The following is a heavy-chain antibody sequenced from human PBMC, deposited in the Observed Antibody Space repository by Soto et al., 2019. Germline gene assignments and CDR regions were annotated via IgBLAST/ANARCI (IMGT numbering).Heavy chain of an antibody. Sequence: GGSLRLSCAASGFTFSSYGMHWVRQAPGKGLEWVAVISYDGRVKYYVDSVKGRFTISRDDSKNTLYLQMNSLRVDDTAVYYCAREFIVGAPDYCDYCGQGTLVTVSS. CDR3: AREFIVGAPDYCDY. J-gene: IGHJ4*02. V-gene: IGHV3-30*03. CDR1: GFTFSSYG. D-gene: IGHD1-26*01. CDR2: ISYDGRVK.